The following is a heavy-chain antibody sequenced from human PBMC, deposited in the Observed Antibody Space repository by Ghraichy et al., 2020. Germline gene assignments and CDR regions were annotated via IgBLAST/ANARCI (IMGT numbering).Heavy chain of an antibody. CDR2: VYHSGST. J-gene: IGHJ4*02. CDR1: GGSILSNNW. CDR3: AREIDQRSYLDS. V-gene: IGHV4-4*02. D-gene: IGHD2-21*01. Sequence: SETLSLTCSVSGGSILSNNWWAWVHQSPGKGLEWIGEVYHSGSTNYNPSLKSQVTVSRENSKNQFSLSLTSVTASDTAVYYCAREIDQRSYLDSWGPGTLVLVSS.